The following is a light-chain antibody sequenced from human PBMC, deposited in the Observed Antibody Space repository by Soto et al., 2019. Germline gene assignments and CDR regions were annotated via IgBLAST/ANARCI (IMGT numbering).Light chain of an antibody. J-gene: IGLJ2*01. CDR3: WADQCSESNCVVV. CDR2: VGTGGIVG. CDR1: SGYIKYK. Sequence: QSVLTQPPSASASLGASVTLTCTLSSGYIKYKVDWYQQRPGKGPPFVMRVGTGGIVGSKGDGIPDRFSVLGSGLNRYLSINNLQEEDESDYHCWADQCSESNCVVVFGGGTKVTVL. V-gene: IGLV9-49*01.